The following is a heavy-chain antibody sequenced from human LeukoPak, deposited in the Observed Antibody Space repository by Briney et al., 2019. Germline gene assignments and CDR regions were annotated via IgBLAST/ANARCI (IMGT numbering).Heavy chain of an antibody. D-gene: IGHD4-17*01. CDR2: ISGSGGST. J-gene: IGHJ2*01. CDR1: GFTFSSYG. V-gene: IGHV3-23*01. CDR3: ARSSTTATKRYFDL. Sequence: GGSLRLPCAACGFTFSSYGMSWVRQAPGKGLEWVSAISGSGGSTYYADSVKGRFTISRDNSRNTLYLQMNSLRAADTAFYYCARSSTTATKRYFDLWGRGTLVTVSS.